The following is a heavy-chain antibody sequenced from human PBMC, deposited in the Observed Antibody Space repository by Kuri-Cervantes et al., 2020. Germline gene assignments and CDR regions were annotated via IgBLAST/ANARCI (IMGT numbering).Heavy chain of an antibody. Sequence: SETLSLTCAVYGGSFSGYYWSWIRQPPGKGLEWIGEINHSGSTNYNPSLKSRVTISVDRSKNQFSLKLSSVTAADTAVYYCARSLGSPARESAFDYWGQGTLVTVSS. J-gene: IGHJ4*02. CDR3: ARSLGSPARESAFDY. CDR1: GGSFSGYY. V-gene: IGHV4-34*01. D-gene: IGHD2-15*01. CDR2: INHSGST.